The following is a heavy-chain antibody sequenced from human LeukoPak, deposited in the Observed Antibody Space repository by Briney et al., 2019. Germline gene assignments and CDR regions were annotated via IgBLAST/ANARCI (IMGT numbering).Heavy chain of an antibody. D-gene: IGHD1-26*01. CDR3: ARDRGSYYEIDY. J-gene: IGHJ4*02. Sequence: SETLSLTCTVSGGSITDYYWGWIRQPPGKGLEWIGYDYYSGSSNYNPSLKSRVTIDTSKNQFSLKMSSVTAADTAVYYCARDRGSYYEIDYWGQGTLVTVSS. V-gene: IGHV4-59*01. CDR1: GGSITDYY. CDR2: DYYSGSS.